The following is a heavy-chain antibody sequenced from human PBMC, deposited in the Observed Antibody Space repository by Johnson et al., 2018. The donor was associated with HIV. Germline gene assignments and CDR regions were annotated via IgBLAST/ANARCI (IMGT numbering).Heavy chain of an antibody. CDR2: IRYDGSNK. CDR1: GFTFSSYG. V-gene: IGHV3-30*02. Sequence: VQLVESGGGVVQPGGSLRLSCAASGFTFSSYGMHWVRQAPGKGLEWVAFIRYDGSNKYYADSVKGRFTISRDNAKNSLYLQMNSLRAEDTAVYYCASPYDAFDIWGQGTMVTVSS. J-gene: IGHJ3*02. CDR3: ASPYDAFDI.